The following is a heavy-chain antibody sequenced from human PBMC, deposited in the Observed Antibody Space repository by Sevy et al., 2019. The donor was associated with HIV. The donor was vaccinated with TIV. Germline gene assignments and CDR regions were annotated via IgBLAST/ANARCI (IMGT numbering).Heavy chain of an antibody. J-gene: IGHJ4*02. CDR3: AKDYSAGITMVRGAYRARGDYFDY. CDR2: ISYDEAHK. D-gene: IGHD3-10*01. V-gene: IGHV3-30*18. CDR1: GFTFRTSG. Sequence: GESLRLSCVTSGFTFRTSGMHWVRQSPGKGLEWVAVISYDEAHKNYADSVKGRFSISKDNSKNTLYLQMSSLRTEDTAVYYCAKDYSAGITMVRGAYRARGDYFDYWGQGTQVTVSS.